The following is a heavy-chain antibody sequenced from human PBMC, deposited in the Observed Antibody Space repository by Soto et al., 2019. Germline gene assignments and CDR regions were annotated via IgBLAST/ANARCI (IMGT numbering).Heavy chain of an antibody. Sequence: QVQLVQSGAEVKKPGSAVRVSCKASGGTFNKFAMNWVRQAPGQGPEWMGGIIPIFDSPNYAQKFQGRVTISVEEATKTAYMDLTGLRFEDPAGYYCARSVGSGGVIGGFDFWGQGTLVTVSS. D-gene: IGHD3-16*02. V-gene: IGHV1-69*01. J-gene: IGHJ4*02. CDR1: GGTFNKFA. CDR2: IIPIFDSP. CDR3: ARSVGSGGVIGGFDF.